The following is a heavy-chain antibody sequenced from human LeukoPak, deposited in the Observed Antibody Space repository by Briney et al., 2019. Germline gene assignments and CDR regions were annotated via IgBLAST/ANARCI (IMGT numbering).Heavy chain of an antibody. CDR2: INPNSGGT. CDR3: AREEGEQWLVLQSAFDI. V-gene: IGHV1-2*02. D-gene: IGHD6-19*01. Sequence: ASVKVSCKASGYTFTGYYMHWVRQAPGQGLEWMGWINPNSGGTNYAQQFQGSVTMTRDTSISTAYMELSRLRSDDTAVYYCAREEGEQWLVLQSAFDIWGQGTMVTVSS. J-gene: IGHJ3*02. CDR1: GYTFTGYY.